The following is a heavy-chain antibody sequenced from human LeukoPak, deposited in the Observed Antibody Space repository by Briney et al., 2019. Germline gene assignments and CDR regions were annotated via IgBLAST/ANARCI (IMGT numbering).Heavy chain of an antibody. J-gene: IGHJ5*02. CDR1: GGSFSGYY. CDR2: INLSGST. D-gene: IGHD2-2*01. V-gene: IGHV4-34*01. CDR3: ARGIGVVVPAAMRWFDP. Sequence: SETLSLTCAVYGGSFSGYYWSWIRQPPRKGLEWIGEINLSGSTNYNPSLKSRVTISVDTSKNQFSLKLSSVTAADTAVYYCARGIGVVVPAAMRWFDPWGQGTLVTVSS.